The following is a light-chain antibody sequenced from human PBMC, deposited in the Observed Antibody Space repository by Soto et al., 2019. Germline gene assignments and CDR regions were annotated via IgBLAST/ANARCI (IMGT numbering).Light chain of an antibody. CDR1: SSNIGRNT. V-gene: IGLV1-44*01. Sequence: QSVLTQPPSASGTPGQRVTISCSGSSSNIGRNTGNWYQQLPGTAPKLLIYNNNQRPSGVPDRFSGSKSGTSASLAISGLRSEDETDYYCNSYTSSGTLGVFGTGTKLTVL. CDR3: NSYTSSGTLGV. J-gene: IGLJ1*01. CDR2: NNN.